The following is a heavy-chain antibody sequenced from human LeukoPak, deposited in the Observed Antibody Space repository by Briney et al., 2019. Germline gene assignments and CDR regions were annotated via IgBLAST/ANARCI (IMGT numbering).Heavy chain of an antibody. D-gene: IGHD6-19*01. J-gene: IGHJ4*02. CDR3: ARGDSSGWYGVDY. CDR1: GYTFTSYG. CDR2: MNPNSGNT. V-gene: IGHV1-8*02. Sequence: ASVKVSCKASGYTFTSYGISWVRQAPGQGLEWMGWMNPNSGNTGYAQKFQGRVTMTRNTSISTAYMELSSLRSEDTAVYYCARGDSSGWYGVDYWGQGTLVTVSS.